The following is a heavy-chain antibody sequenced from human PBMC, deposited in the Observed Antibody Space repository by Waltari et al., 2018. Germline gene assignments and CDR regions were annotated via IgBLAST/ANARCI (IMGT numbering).Heavy chain of an antibody. J-gene: IGHJ3*02. CDR1: GGTFSSYA. CDR2: IIPICGTA. V-gene: IGHV1-69*13. Sequence: QVQLVQSGAEVKKPGSSVKVSCKASGGTFSSYAISWVRQAPGQGLEWMGGIIPICGTANYAQKLQGRVTITADESTSTAYMELSSLRSEDTAVYDCARDRPHTGDRVGDEDAFDIWGQGTMVTVSS. CDR3: ARDRPHTGDRVGDEDAFDI. D-gene: IGHD7-27*01.